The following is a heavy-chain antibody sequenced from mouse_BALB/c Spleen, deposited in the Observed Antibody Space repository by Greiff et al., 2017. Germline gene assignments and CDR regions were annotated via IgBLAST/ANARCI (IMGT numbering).Heavy chain of an antibody. CDR1: GDSITSGY. V-gene: IGHV3-8*02. CDR3: ASPTAGGYYAMDD. D-gene: IGHD1-2*01. J-gene: IGHJ4*01. CDR2: ISYSGST. Sequence: DVKLVESGPSLVKPSQTLSLTCSVTGDSITSGYWNWIRKFPGNKLEYMGYISYSGSTYYNPSLKSRISITRDTSKNQYYLQLNSVTTDDTARYYCASPTAGGYYAMDDWGQGTSVTVSS.